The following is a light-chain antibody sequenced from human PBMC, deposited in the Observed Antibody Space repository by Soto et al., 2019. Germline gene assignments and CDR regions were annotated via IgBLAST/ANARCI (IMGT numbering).Light chain of an antibody. CDR2: GAS. CDR1: QSVNSN. J-gene: IGKJ1*01. CDR3: QQYGSSPPT. Sequence: EIVMTQSPATLSVSPGERATLSCRASQSVNSNLAWYQQKPGQPPRLLIYGASSRATGIPDRFSGSGSGTDFTLTISRLEPEDFAVYYCQQYGSSPPTFGQGTKVDI. V-gene: IGKV3-20*01.